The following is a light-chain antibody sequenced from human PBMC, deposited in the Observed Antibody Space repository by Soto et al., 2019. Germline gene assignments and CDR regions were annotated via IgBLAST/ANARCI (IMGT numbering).Light chain of an antibody. CDR1: RSGIGASNS. V-gene: IGLV2-14*01. CDR2: EAT. Sequence: QSALTQPASVSGSPGQSITISCAGTRSGIGASNSVSWYQHLPGRSPTLIIYEATNRPSGVSERFSGSKAGDTASLTISGLQADDESEYFCISYKTDDTFVFGGGTKVTVL. CDR3: ISYKTDDTFV. J-gene: IGLJ1*01.